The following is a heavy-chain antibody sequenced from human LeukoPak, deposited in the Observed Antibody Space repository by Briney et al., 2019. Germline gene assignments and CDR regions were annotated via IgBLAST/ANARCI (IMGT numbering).Heavy chain of an antibody. V-gene: IGHV3-48*01. CDR1: GFTFSSYS. CDR2: ISSSSSTI. J-gene: IGHJ2*01. D-gene: IGHD5-12*01. Sequence: GGSLRLSCAASGFTFSSYSMNWVRQAPGKGLEWVSYISSSSSTIYYADSVKGRFTISRDDSNNALYLHMSSLRAEDAAVYYCAKSEIVEGRGYFDLWGRGTLSLSPQ. CDR3: AKSEIVEGRGYFDL.